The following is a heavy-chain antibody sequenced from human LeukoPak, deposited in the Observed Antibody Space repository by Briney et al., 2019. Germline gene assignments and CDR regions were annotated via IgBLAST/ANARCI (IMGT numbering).Heavy chain of an antibody. CDR3: ARIDSGSYYDLASDY. Sequence: GSSVKVSCKASGGTFSSYTISWVRQAPGQGLEWMGRIIPILGIANYAQKFQGRVTITADKSTSTAYMELSSLRSEDTAVYYCARIDSGSYYDLASDYRGQGTLVTVSS. V-gene: IGHV1-69*02. J-gene: IGHJ4*02. CDR1: GGTFSSYT. D-gene: IGHD1-26*01. CDR2: IIPILGIA.